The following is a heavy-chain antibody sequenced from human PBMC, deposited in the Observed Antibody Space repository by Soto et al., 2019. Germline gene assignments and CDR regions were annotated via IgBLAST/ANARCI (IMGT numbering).Heavy chain of an antibody. J-gene: IGHJ6*02. CDR1: GFTFSSYA. CDR3: ARSAHYYDSSGYYRYYYYGMDV. Sequence: SLRLSCAASGFTFSSYAMHWVRQAPGKGLEWVAVISYDGSNKYYADSVKGRFTISRDNSKNTLYLQMNSLRAEDTAVYYCARSAHYYDSSGYYRYYYYGMDVWGQGTTVTVSS. CDR2: ISYDGSNK. D-gene: IGHD3-22*01. V-gene: IGHV3-30-3*01.